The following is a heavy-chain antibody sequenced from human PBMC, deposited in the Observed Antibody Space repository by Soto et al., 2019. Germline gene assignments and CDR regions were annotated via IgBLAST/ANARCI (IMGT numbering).Heavy chain of an antibody. CDR2: ISYDARSK. Sequence: QVQLVESGGGVVQPGRSLSLSCVASGFTFSTHGMHWVRQTPGKGLEWVTFISYDARSKYYVDSVKGRFAISRDNSKNTLYLQMNSLRAEDTAVYYCAKDYAGSVRGYFDYWGQGTLVTVSS. CDR1: GFTFSTHG. V-gene: IGHV3-30*18. CDR3: AKDYAGSVRGYFDY. D-gene: IGHD1-26*01. J-gene: IGHJ4*02.